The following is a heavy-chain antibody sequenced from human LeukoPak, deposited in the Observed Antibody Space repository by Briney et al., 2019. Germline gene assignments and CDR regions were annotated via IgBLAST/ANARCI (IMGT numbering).Heavy chain of an antibody. Sequence: GSLRLSCAASGFTLSNYWMTWVRQAPGKGLEWVANIRQDGREKNYVDSVKGRFTISRDNAKNSLILQMNRLRAEDTAVYYCARDVSDENGSASRIHLDSWGQGTLVSASS. CDR1: GFTLSNYW. J-gene: IGHJ4*02. CDR3: ARDVSDENGSASRIHLDS. CDR2: IRQDGREK. D-gene: IGHD6-6*01. V-gene: IGHV3-7*03.